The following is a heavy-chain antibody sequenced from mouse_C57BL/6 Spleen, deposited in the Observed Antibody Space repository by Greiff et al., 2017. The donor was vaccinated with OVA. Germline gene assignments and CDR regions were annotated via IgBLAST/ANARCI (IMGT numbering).Heavy chain of an antibody. CDR3: ARWSNSAMDY. V-gene: IGHV1-54*01. D-gene: IGHD2-5*01. CDR2: INHGGGGT. Sequence: QVQLQQSGAELVRPGTSVTVSCKASGYAFTNYLIEWVKQRPGQGLEWIGVINHGGGGTNYTEKFKGKATLNAYKSSSTAYMQLSSLTSEDAAVYFCARWSNSAMDYWGQGTSVTVSS. CDR1: GYAFTNYL. J-gene: IGHJ4*01.